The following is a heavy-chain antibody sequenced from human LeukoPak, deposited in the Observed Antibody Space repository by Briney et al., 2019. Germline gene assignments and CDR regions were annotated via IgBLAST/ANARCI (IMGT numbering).Heavy chain of an antibody. CDR3: AKANRGISCSVGITCYDYFDF. J-gene: IGHJ4*02. D-gene: IGHD2-15*01. Sequence: PGGSLRLSCATSGFSFTNYAMSWVRQAPGEGLDWVSTISPKGDFTFYADSVQGRFTISRDNSKNTLSLHMSSLRAEDTAVYYCAKANRGISCSVGITCYDYFDFWGQGTLVTVSS. V-gene: IGHV3-23*01. CDR1: GFSFTNYA. CDR2: ISPKGDFT.